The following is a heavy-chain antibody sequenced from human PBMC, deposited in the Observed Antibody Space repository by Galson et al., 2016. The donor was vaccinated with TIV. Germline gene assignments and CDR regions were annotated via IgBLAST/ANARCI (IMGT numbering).Heavy chain of an antibody. J-gene: IGHJ6*02. CDR2: IYYSGTT. CDR3: ARVSPCFWGYAHYYQHGMDV. V-gene: IGHV4-59*01. CDR1: DGSITSFY. D-gene: IGHD7-27*01. Sequence: SETLSLTCTVTDGSITSFYWSWIRQPPGKGLEWIGDIYYSGTTNYNPSLKSRVTMSLDISRNQFSLNLRSVTAADTAVYYCARVSPCFWGYAHYYQHGMDVWGQGTTVTVSS.